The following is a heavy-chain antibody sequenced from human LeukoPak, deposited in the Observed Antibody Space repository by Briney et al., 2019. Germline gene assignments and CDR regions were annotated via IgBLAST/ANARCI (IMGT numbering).Heavy chain of an antibody. J-gene: IGHJ5*02. Sequence: PGRSLRLSCAASGFTFSSYGMHWVRQAPGKGLEWVAVISYDGSNKYYADSVKGRFTISRDNSKNTPYLQMNSLRAEDTAVYYCARRIVVVTANWFDPWGQGTLVTVSS. D-gene: IGHD2-21*02. V-gene: IGHV3-30*03. CDR3: ARRIVVVTANWFDP. CDR1: GFTFSSYG. CDR2: ISYDGSNK.